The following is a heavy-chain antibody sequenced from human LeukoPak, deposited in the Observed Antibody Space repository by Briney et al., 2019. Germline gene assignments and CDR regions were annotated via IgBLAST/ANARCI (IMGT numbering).Heavy chain of an antibody. Sequence: PSETLSLTCTVSGGSISSGSYYWSWIRQPAGKGLEWIGRIYTSGSTNYNPSLKSRVTISLEMSKNQFSLNLSSVTAADTAVYHCARDVWYHGMDVWGQGTTVTVSS. J-gene: IGHJ6*02. CDR3: ARDVWYHGMDV. V-gene: IGHV4-61*02. CDR2: IYTSGST. D-gene: IGHD2-8*01. CDR1: GGSISSGSYY.